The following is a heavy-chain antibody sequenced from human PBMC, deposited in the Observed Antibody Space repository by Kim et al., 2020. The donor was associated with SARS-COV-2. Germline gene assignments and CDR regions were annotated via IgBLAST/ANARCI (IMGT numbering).Heavy chain of an antibody. D-gene: IGHD5-12*01. CDR1: GFTFSSYG. J-gene: IGHJ4*02. Sequence: GGSLRLSCAASGFTFSSYGMHWVRQAPGKGLEWVAVIWYDGSNKYYADSVKGRFTISRDNSKNTLYLQMNSLRAEDTAVYYCARGGYSGYLPAAFFDYWGQGTLVTVSS. CDR2: IWYDGSNK. V-gene: IGHV3-33*01. CDR3: ARGGYSGYLPAAFFDY.